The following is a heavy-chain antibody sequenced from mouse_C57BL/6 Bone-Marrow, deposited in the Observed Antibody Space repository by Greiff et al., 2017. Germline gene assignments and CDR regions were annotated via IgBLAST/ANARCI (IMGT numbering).Heavy chain of an antibody. V-gene: IGHV14-4*01. D-gene: IGHD2-10*02. CDR2: IDPENGDT. CDR1: GFNIKDDY. J-gene: IGHJ2*01. CDR3: TTSPQRYGND. Sequence: DVQLVESGAELVRPGASVTLSCTASGFNIKDDYMHWVKQRPDQGLEWIGWIDPENGDTEYASKVPGQATIPADTSAHTAYLQLSRLTSEDTDVYYCTTSPQRYGNDWGQGTTLTVSS.